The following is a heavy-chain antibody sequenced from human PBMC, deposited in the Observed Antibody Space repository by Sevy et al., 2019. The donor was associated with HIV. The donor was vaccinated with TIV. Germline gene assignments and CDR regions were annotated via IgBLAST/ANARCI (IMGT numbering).Heavy chain of an antibody. D-gene: IGHD2-21*01. CDR2: IQHDGSNK. V-gene: IGHV3-30*02. CDR1: GFSYSSYG. CDR3: GKEGGGEWGDH. Sequence: GGSLRLSCAASGFSYSSYGMHWVRQAPGKGLEWVAYIQHDGSNKDYSDSVKGRFTISRENSKNTLDLEMNSLRVKDTAVYYCGKEGGGEWGDHWGQGTLVTVSS. J-gene: IGHJ4*02.